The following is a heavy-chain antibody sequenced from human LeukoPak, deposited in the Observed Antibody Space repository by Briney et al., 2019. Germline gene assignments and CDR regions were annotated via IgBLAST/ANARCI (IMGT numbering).Heavy chain of an antibody. CDR1: GFTFSSYG. CDR2: ISSSGSTI. V-gene: IGHV3-48*03. CDR3: ARDSDYSSSWSNYFDY. D-gene: IGHD6-13*01. Sequence: GGSLRLSCAASGFTFSSYGMNWVRQAPGKGLEWVSFISSSGSTIYYADSVKGRFTISRDNAKNSLYLQMNGQRAEDTAVYYCARDSDYSSSWSNYFDYWGQGTLVTVSS. J-gene: IGHJ4*02.